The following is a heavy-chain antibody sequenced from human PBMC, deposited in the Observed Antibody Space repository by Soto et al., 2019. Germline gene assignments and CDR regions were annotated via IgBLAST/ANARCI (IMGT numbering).Heavy chain of an antibody. J-gene: IGHJ6*02. CDR3: ARDLFYYDSIGYYGMDV. V-gene: IGHV3-7*05. Sequence: PGGSLSLSCAASGFTFSSYWMSWVRQAPGKGLEWVANIKQDGSEKYYVDSVKGRFTISRDNAKNSLYLQMNSLRAEDTAVYYCARDLFYYDSIGYYGMDVWGQGTTVTVSS. CDR1: GFTFSSYW. D-gene: IGHD3-22*01. CDR2: IKQDGSEK.